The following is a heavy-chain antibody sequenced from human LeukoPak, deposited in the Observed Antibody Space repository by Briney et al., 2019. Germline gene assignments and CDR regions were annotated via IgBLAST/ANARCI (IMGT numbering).Heavy chain of an antibody. CDR1: GGSISSSSYY. CDR2: IYYSGST. CDR3: ARDLGDGYKNAFDI. J-gene: IGHJ3*02. D-gene: IGHD5-24*01. Sequence: SGTLSLTCTVSGGSISSSSYYWGWIRQPPGKGLEWIGSIYYSGSTYYNPSLKSRVTISVDTSKNQFSLKLSSVTAADTAVYYCARDLGDGYKNAFDIWGQGTMVTVSS. V-gene: IGHV4-39*07.